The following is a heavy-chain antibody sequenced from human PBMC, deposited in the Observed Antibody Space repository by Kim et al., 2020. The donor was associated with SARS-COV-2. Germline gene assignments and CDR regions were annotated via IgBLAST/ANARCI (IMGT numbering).Heavy chain of an antibody. Sequence: ASVKVSCKVSGNNLSELSIHWVRQTPGKGLEWMGGFDPEAGETIYAQNLQGRLTMTEDTSTDTAYMELSSLRSEDTAVYYCATLYYNSFYDKSDYRLNGFDPWGQGTLVTVSS. CDR1: GNNLSELS. V-gene: IGHV1-24*01. D-gene: IGHD3-22*01. CDR3: ATLYYNSFYDKSDYRLNGFDP. CDR2: FDPEAGET. J-gene: IGHJ5*02.